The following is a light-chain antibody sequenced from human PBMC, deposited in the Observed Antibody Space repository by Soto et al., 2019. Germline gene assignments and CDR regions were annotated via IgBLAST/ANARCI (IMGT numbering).Light chain of an antibody. CDR3: CSYTSSTIYV. CDR2: DVT. Sequence: QSALTQPASVSGSPGQSIAISCIGTSSDVGGYNYVSWYQQHPGKAPKLMIYDVTSRPSGVSDRFSGSKSGTTASLTISELQAEDEADYYCCSYTSSTIYVFGTGTKVTVL. J-gene: IGLJ1*01. V-gene: IGLV2-14*03. CDR1: SSDVGGYNY.